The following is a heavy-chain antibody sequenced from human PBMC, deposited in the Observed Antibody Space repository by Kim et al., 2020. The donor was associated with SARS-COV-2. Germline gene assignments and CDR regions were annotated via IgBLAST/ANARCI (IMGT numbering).Heavy chain of an antibody. CDR3: AKHFGSSGSEFQH. V-gene: IGHV3-23*01. CDR1: GFTFSAYA. J-gene: IGHJ1*01. D-gene: IGHD3-22*01. Sequence: EGYLRLSCAASGFTFSAYAMSWVRQAPGKGLEWVSHISGSDGSTDYADSVKGRFIISRDNSKNTLHVQMNSLRAEDTAVYYCAKHFGSSGSEFQHWGQGTLVTVSS. CDR2: ISGSDGST.